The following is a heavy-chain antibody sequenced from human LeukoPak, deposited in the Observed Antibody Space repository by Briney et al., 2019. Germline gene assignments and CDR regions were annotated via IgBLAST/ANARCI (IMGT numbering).Heavy chain of an antibody. CDR2: ISTSSSYI. CDR1: GFTFSSYS. Sequence: GGSLRLSCAVSGFTFSSYSMNWVRHAPGKGLEWVSSISTSSSYIYYADSVKGRFTISRDNAKNSLYLQMNSLRAEDTAVYYCARAWGAMVTGFNYWGQGTLVTVSS. D-gene: IGHD5-18*01. J-gene: IGHJ4*02. CDR3: ARAWGAMVTGFNY. V-gene: IGHV3-21*01.